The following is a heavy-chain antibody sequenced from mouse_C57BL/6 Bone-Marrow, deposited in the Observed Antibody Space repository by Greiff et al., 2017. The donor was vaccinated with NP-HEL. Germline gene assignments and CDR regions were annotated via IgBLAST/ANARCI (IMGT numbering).Heavy chain of an antibody. CDR3: ARDGCFYYGSSPWYFDV. Sequence: VQLQQPGAELVKPGASVKMSCKASGYTFTSYWITWVKQRPGQGLEWIGDIYPGSGSTNYNEKFKSKATLTVDTSSSTAYMQLSSLTSEDSAVYYCARDGCFYYGSSPWYFDVWGTGTTVTVSS. D-gene: IGHD1-1*01. J-gene: IGHJ1*03. CDR2: IYPGSGST. CDR1: GYTFTSYW. V-gene: IGHV1-55*01.